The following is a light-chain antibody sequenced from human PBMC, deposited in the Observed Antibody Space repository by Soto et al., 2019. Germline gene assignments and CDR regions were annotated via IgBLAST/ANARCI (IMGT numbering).Light chain of an antibody. V-gene: IGKV3-15*01. J-gene: IGKJ2*01. CDR2: GAS. CDR3: QQYNNWPPKYT. Sequence: EIVMTQSPATLSVSPGERAILSCRASQSVSSNLAWYQQKPGQAPRLLIYGASTRATGIPARFSGSGSGTEFTLPISSLQSEDFAVYYCQQYNNWPPKYTFGQGTKLEIK. CDR1: QSVSSN.